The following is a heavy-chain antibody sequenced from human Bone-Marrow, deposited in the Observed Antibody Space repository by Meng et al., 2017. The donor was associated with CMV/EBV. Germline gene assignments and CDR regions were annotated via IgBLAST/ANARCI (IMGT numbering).Heavy chain of an antibody. CDR3: AKLQLDGMDV. CDR1: GGTFSSYA. Sequence: SVNLSCKASGGTFSSYAISWVRQAPGQGHEWMGGLIPILGIANYAQTFQGRVTITADKSTSTAYMELSSLRSEDTAVYYCAKLQLDGMDVWGQGTTVTVSS. J-gene: IGHJ6*02. D-gene: IGHD4-11*01. CDR2: LIPILGIA. V-gene: IGHV1-69*10.